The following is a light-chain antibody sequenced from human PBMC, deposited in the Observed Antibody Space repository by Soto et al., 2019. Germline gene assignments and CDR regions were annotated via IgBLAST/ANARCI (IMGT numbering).Light chain of an antibody. J-gene: IGKJ5*01. CDR2: GAS. CDR3: QQYNNWPPIT. V-gene: IGKV3-15*01. CDR1: QNFGSSY. Sequence: EIVLTQSPDTLSLSPGERATLSCRASQNFGSSYLAWYQQKPGQAPRLLIYGASTRATGIPARFSGIGSGTEFTLTISSLQSEDFAVYYCQQYNNWPPITFGQGTRLEI.